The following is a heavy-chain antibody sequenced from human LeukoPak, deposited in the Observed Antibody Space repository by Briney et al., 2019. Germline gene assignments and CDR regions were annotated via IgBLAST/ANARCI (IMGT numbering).Heavy chain of an antibody. J-gene: IGHJ5*02. V-gene: IGHV4-59*01. CDR2: IYYSGTT. D-gene: IGHD3-10*01. CDR1: GGSISSYY. CDR3: ARDNSYYYGSGSYPNWFDP. Sequence: SETLSLTCTVSGGSISSYYWSWIRQPPGKGLEWIGYIYYSGTTNYNPSLKSRVTISVDTSKNQFSLKLSSVTAADTAVYYCARDNSYYYGSGSYPNWFDPWGQGTLVTVSS.